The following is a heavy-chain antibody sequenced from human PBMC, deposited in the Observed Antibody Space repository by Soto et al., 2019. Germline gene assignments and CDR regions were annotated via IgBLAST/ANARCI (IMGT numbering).Heavy chain of an antibody. V-gene: IGHV3-66*01. Sequence: GGSLRLSCAASGFTVSSNYMSWVRQAPGKGLEWVSVIYSGGSTYYADSVKGRFTISRDNSKNTLYLQMNSLRAEDTAVYYCARGDRSGPYYFDYWGQGTLVTVSS. CDR1: GFTVSSNY. CDR2: IYSGGST. J-gene: IGHJ4*02. D-gene: IGHD2-15*01. CDR3: ARGDRSGPYYFDY.